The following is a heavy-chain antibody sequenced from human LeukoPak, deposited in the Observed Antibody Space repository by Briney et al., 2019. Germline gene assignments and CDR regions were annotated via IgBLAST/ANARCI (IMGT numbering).Heavy chain of an antibody. CDR1: AYSIRGDDY. CDR2: IYHSGRT. V-gene: IGHV4-38-2*01. J-gene: IGHJ4*02. D-gene: IGHD4-11*01. Sequence: SDPLSLTCAVSAYSIRGDDYWGWVRQSPGKGLEWIGSIYHSGRTQYNPSLKSRITISVDTSKNQFSLMLSSVTAADTAVYYCARNRSMTTTPGFDHWGQGTLVTVSS. CDR3: ARNRSMTTTPGFDH.